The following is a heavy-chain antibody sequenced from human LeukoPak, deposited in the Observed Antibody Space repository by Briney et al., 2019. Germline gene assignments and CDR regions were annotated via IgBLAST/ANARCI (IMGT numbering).Heavy chain of an antibody. CDR2: IKQDGSEK. J-gene: IGHJ4*02. Sequence: QPGGSLRLSCAAPGFTFSSYWMSWVRQAPGKGVEWVANIKQDGSEKYYVDSVKGRFTISRDNAKNSLSLQMNSLRAEDTAVYYCARNGDYDGRGFYYFFDYWGRGTLVTVSS. D-gene: IGHD3-22*01. CDR1: GFTFSSYW. CDR3: ARNGDYDGRGFYYFFDY. V-gene: IGHV3-7*04.